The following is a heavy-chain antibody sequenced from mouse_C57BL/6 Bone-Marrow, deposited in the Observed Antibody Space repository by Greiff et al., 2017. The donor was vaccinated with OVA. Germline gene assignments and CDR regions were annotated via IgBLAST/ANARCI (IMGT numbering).Heavy chain of an antibody. V-gene: IGHV5-6*01. Sequence: EVQLVESGGDLVKPGGSLKLSCAASGFTFSSYGMSWVRQTPDKRLEWVATISSGGSYTYYPDSVKGRFTISRDNAKNTLYLQMSSLKSEDTAMYYCAIGTLFDYWGEGTTLTVSS. CDR2: ISSGGSYT. D-gene: IGHD4-1*01. CDR1: GFTFSSYG. CDR3: AIGTLFDY. J-gene: IGHJ2*01.